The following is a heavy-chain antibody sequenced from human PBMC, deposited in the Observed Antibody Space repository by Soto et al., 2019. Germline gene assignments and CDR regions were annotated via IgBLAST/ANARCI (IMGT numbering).Heavy chain of an antibody. CDR2: IYNSGST. D-gene: IGHD3-10*01. CDR3: SRPNGGDYAFDI. V-gene: IGHV4-59*08. Sequence: QVQLQESGPGLVKPSETLSLTCTVSGGSITSYYWSWIRQPPGKGLEWIGYIYNSGSTNYNPSLKSRVTISVDTSTNHLSLRLTSVTAADTAVYYCSRPNGGDYAFDIWGRGTMVTVSS. J-gene: IGHJ3*02. CDR1: GGSITSYY.